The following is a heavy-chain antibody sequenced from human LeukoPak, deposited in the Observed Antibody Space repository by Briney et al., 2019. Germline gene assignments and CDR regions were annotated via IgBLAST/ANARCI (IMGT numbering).Heavy chain of an antibody. V-gene: IGHV4-59*08. CDR2: IYYRGST. J-gene: IGHJ2*01. CDR3: ARHGRGYQLLWSADRYFDL. D-gene: IGHD2-2*01. CDR1: GGSICSYY. Sequence: SETLSLTCTVSGGSICSYYWSWIRQPPGKGLEGIGYIYYRGSTNYNPSLKSRVTISVDTSKNQFSMKLSSVTAADTAVYYCARHGRGYQLLWSADRYFDLWGRGTLVTVSS.